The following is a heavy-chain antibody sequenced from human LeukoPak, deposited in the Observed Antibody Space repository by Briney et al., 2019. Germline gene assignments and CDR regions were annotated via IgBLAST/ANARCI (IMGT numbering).Heavy chain of an antibody. V-gene: IGHV3-7*01. D-gene: IGHD1-26*01. CDR1: GFTFSTYW. CDR3: ARDVGGSFDY. CDR2: IKGDESAR. J-gene: IGHJ4*02. Sequence: GGSLRLSCEASGFTFSTYWMAWVRQAPGKGLEWVANIKGDESARHQADSVKGRFTISRDNARKSVYLQMSSLRGEDTAVYYCARDVGGSFDYWGQGTLVTVSS.